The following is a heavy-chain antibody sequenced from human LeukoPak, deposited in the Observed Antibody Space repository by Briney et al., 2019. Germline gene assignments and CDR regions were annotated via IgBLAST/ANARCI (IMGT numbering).Heavy chain of an antibody. J-gene: IGHJ4*02. D-gene: IGHD2-8*01. CDR1: GGSISNTNW. CDR2: ISLTGLT. CDR3: SRENGAFSPFGY. Sequence: PETLSLTCGVSGGSISNTNWWSWVRQPPGQGLEWIGEISLTGLTHYNPSLESRVTVSLDKSKNQLSLNLTSVTAADTAVYYCSRENGAFSPFGYWGQGTLVTVLS. V-gene: IGHV4-4*03.